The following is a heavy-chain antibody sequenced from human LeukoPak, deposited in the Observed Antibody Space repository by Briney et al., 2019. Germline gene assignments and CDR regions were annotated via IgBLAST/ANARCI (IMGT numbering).Heavy chain of an antibody. V-gene: IGHV1-18*01. CDR1: GYTFTSYG. D-gene: IGHD4-17*01. Sequence: ASVKVSCKASGYTFTSYGISWVRQAPGQGLEWMGWISAYNGNTNYAQKLQGRVTMTTDKSTSTAYMELSSLRSEDTAVYYCASRVAGDYVRWAEYFQHWGQGTLVTVSS. CDR2: ISAYNGNT. CDR3: ASRVAGDYVRWAEYFQH. J-gene: IGHJ1*01.